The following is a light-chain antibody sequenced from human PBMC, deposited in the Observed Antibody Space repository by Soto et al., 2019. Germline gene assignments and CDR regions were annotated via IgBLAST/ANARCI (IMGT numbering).Light chain of an antibody. CDR3: SSYTSSSTYV. Sequence: QSALTQPASVSGSPGQSIAISCTGTSSDVGYYNYVSWYQQHPGKAPNVIIYDVNNRPSGVPDRFSGSKSGNTASLTISGLQAEDDADYYCSSYTSSSTYVFGTGTKLTVL. CDR1: SSDVGYYNY. V-gene: IGLV2-14*01. CDR2: DVN. J-gene: IGLJ1*01.